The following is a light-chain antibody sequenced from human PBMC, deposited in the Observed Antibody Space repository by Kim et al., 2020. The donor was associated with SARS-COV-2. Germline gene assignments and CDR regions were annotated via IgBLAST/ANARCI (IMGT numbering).Light chain of an antibody. CDR2: LNSDGSH. CDR1: SGHSSYA. Sequence: ASVKLTCTLSSGHSSYAIAWHQQQPEKGPRYLMKLNSDGSHSKRDGIPDRFSGSSSGAERYLTISSLQSEDEADYYCQTWGTGIRVFGGGTKVTVL. V-gene: IGLV4-69*01. J-gene: IGLJ3*02. CDR3: QTWGTGIRV.